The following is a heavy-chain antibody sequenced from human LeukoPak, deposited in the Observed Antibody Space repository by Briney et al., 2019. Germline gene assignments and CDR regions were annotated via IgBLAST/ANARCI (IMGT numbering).Heavy chain of an antibody. Sequence: GGSLRLSCAASGLTVSSNYMSWVRQAPGKGLEWVSLIYNGGSTYYADSVKGRFTISRDNSKNTLYLQMNSLRAEDTAVYYCARDERYYDSSGYPHWYFDLWGRGTLVTVSS. J-gene: IGHJ2*01. CDR3: ARDERYYDSSGYPHWYFDL. CDR2: IYNGGST. CDR1: GLTVSSNY. V-gene: IGHV3-53*01. D-gene: IGHD3-22*01.